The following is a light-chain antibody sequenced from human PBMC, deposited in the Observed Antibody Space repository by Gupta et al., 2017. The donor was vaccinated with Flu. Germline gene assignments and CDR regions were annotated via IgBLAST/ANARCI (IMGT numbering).Light chain of an antibody. CDR1: LTINND. CDR3: QQRRVWYRIT. Sequence: GERATSAGRDSLTINNDVAWDQKKPGKAHRRLRYETSNRATGIPDRLSGSGSGTDFTLTISRLEAEEVAFYYCQQRRVWYRITFGQGTRMEI. V-gene: IGKV3D-11*02. CDR2: ETS. J-gene: IGKJ5*01.